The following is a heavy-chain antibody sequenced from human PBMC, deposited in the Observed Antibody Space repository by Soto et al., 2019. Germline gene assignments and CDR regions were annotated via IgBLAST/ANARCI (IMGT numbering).Heavy chain of an antibody. CDR1: GYTFTSYG. V-gene: IGHV1-18*01. D-gene: IGHD6-19*01. CDR2: ISAYNGNS. CDR3: AGDMRLGAVADTGRKLPYYYGMDV. J-gene: IGHJ6*02. Sequence: ASVKVSCKASGYTFTSYGISWVRQAPGQGLEWMGWISAYNGNSNNAQKLQGRVTMTTDTSTSIAYMGLRSLRSDHTAVYDCAGDMRLGAVADTGRKLPYYYGMDVWGQGTTVTVSS.